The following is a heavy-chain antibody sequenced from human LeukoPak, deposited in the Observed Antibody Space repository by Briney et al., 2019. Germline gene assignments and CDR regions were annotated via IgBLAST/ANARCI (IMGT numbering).Heavy chain of an antibody. V-gene: IGHV3-30*18. J-gene: IGHJ4*02. Sequence: GGSLRLSCAASGFTFSSYGIHWVRQAPGKGLEWVAVISYDGSNKYYADSVKGRFTISRDNSKNTLYLQMNSLRAEDTAVYYCAKGGEYQLLLDYWGQGTLVTVSS. D-gene: IGHD2-2*01. CDR3: AKGGEYQLLLDY. CDR2: ISYDGSNK. CDR1: GFTFSSYG.